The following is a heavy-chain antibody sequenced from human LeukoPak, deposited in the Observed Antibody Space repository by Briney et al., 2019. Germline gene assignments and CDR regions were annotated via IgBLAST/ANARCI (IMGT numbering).Heavy chain of an antibody. Sequence: PGGSLRLSRAPPGFTFSVYYMSSIPHAPGERREWVSYISSSGSTIYYADSVKVPFTISRDNAKNSLYLQMNSLRAEDTAVYYCARVGYYDSSGYSIWGQGTMVTVSS. CDR1: GFTFSVYY. V-gene: IGHV3-11*01. CDR2: ISSSGSTI. J-gene: IGHJ3*02. D-gene: IGHD3-22*01. CDR3: ARVGYYDSSGYSI.